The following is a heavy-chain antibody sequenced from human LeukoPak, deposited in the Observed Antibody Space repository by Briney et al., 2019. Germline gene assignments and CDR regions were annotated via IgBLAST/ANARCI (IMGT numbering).Heavy chain of an antibody. CDR3: ARQLYQLPFDY. V-gene: IGHV4-59*08. CDR2: IYYSGST. Sequence: SETLSLTRTVSGGSISSYYWSWIRQPPGKGLEWIGYIYYSGSTYYNPSLKSRVTISVDTSKNQFSLKLSSVTAADTAVYYCARQLYQLPFDYWGQGTLVTVSS. CDR1: GGSISSYY. J-gene: IGHJ4*02. D-gene: IGHD2-2*01.